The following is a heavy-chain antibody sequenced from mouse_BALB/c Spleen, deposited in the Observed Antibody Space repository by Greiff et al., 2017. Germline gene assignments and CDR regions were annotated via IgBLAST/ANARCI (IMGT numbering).Heavy chain of an antibody. Sequence: VQLKESGPDLVKPAQSLSLSCNVSGYSFTSGYIWRWIRQFPGNKQGCKGYIHYSGGTNYNPSFKSLISITRDTSKNPFFLQLNSVTTEATATYDCASYGNHFAWFAYWGQGTPVTVSA. J-gene: IGHJ3*01. CDR1: GYSFTSGYI. D-gene: IGHD2-1*01. CDR3: ASYGNHFAWFAY. CDR2: IHYSGGT. V-gene: IGHV3-1*02.